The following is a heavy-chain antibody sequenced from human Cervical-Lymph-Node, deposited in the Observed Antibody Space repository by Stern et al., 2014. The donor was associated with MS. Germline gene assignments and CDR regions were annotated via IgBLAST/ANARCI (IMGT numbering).Heavy chain of an antibody. V-gene: IGHV1-18*04. J-gene: IGHJ6*02. CDR2: ISAYNGNT. Sequence: QVQLLQPGAEVKKPGASVKVSCKASGYTFTSYGISWVRQAPGQGLEWMGWISAYNGNTNYAQKLQGRVTMTTDTSTSTAYMELRSLRSDDTAVYYCARACSGGSCYPRLYYYYGMDVWGQGTTVTVSS. D-gene: IGHD2-15*01. CDR3: ARACSGGSCYPRLYYYYGMDV. CDR1: GYTFTSYG.